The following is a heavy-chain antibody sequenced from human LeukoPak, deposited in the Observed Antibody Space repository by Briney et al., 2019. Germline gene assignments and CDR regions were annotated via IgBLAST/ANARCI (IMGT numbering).Heavy chain of an antibody. D-gene: IGHD6-13*01. V-gene: IGHV4-34*01. J-gene: IGHJ4*02. CDR3: AVLGSSWYYFDY. CDR2: INHSGST. Sequence: SGILSLTCAVYGGSFSGYYWSWIRQPPGKGLEWIGEINHSGSTNYNPSLKSRVTISVDTSKNQFSLKLSSVTAADTAVYYCAVLGSSWYYFDYWGQGTLVTVSS. CDR1: GGSFSGYY.